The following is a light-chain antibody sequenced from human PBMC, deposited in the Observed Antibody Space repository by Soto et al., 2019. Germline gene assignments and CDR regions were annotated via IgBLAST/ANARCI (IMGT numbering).Light chain of an antibody. J-gene: IGLJ1*01. CDR3: NSYAGDIIRFV. CDR2: EVS. V-gene: IGLV2-14*01. Sequence: QSVLTQPASVSGSPGQSVTISCTGTSSDVGAYKYVSWYQQRPGKAPKLMIYEVSNRPSGVSNRSSGSKSGNTASLTISGLQADDEADYYCNSYAGDIIRFVFGTGTKVTVL. CDR1: SSDVGAYKY.